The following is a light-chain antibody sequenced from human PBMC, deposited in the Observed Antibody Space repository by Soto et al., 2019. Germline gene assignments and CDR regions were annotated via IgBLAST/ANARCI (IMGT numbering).Light chain of an antibody. V-gene: IGLV2-14*03. CDR1: SSDVGAYDY. J-gene: IGLJ2*01. CDR3: SSFTRSDTLL. Sequence: QSALTQPASVSGSPGQSITISCTGTSSDVGAYDYVSWYQHYPGKAPKLIINNVNNRPSGVSTRFSGSKSGNTASLTISGLQAEDEADYYCSSFTRSDTLLFGGGTKLTVL. CDR2: NVN.